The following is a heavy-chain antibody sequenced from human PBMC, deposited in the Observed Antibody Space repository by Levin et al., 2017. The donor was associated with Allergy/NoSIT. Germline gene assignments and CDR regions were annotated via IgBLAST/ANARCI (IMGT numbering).Heavy chain of an antibody. D-gene: IGHD3-9*01. CDR2: IKSNTDGGTT. J-gene: IGHJ4*02. V-gene: IGHV3-15*01. CDR1: GFTFSDAY. CDR3: TLSHFDILTGYYRRAFDY. Sequence: GESLKISCAASGFTFSDAYINWVRQTPGKGLEWVAHIKSNTDGGTTDYAAPVKGRFTISRDDSKNTLFLEMNSLKTEDTAVYYCTLSHFDILTGYYRRAFDYWGQGTLVAVSS.